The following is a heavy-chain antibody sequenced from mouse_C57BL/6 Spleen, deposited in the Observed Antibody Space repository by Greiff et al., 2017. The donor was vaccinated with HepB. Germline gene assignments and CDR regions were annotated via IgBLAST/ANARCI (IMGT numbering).Heavy chain of an antibody. D-gene: IGHD2-4*01. J-gene: IGHJ2*01. CDR3: ARPPYDYEGYYFDY. CDR2: IYPGDGDT. V-gene: IGHV1-82*01. Sequence: QVQLKESGPELVKPGASVKISCKASGYAFSSSWMNWVKQRPGKGLEWIGRIYPGDGDTNYNGKFKGKATLTADKSSSPAYMQLSSLTSEDSAVYFCARPPYDYEGYYFDYWGQGTTLTVSS. CDR1: GYAFSSSW.